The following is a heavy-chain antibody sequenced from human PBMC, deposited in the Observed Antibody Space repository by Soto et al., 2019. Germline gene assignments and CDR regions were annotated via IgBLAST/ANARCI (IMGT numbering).Heavy chain of an antibody. CDR2: ISAYNVNT. CDR1: GYTFTSYG. D-gene: IGHD6-19*01. J-gene: IGHJ6*02. CDR3: ASSSSAGIAVAGMWKDYYYCGMDV. V-gene: IGHV1-18*01. Sequence: QVQLVQSGAEVKKPGASVKVSCKASGYTFTSYGISWVRQAPGQGLEWMGWISAYNVNTNYAQKLQGRNTMTTDTSASRAYMELRSLRSDDTGVYYYASSSSAGIAVAGMWKDYYYCGMDVWCQGTTVTVSS.